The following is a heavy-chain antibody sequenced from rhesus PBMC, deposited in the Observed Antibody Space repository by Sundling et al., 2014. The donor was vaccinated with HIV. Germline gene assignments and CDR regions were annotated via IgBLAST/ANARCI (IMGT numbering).Heavy chain of an antibody. D-gene: IGHD6-25*01. CDR1: GFIFSNYG. J-gene: IGHJ6*01. CDR3: ASESIVAAGNMWFGLDS. CDR2: IWYDGTKK. Sequence: EVQLVESGGGLVQPGGSLRLSCAASGFIFSNYGMHWVRQTPGKGLEWVAVIWYDGTKKYYAESVKDRFTISRDNSKNILYLQMNNLKLEDTAVYYCASESIVAAGNMWFGLDSWGQGVVVTVSS. V-gene: IGHV3-54*02.